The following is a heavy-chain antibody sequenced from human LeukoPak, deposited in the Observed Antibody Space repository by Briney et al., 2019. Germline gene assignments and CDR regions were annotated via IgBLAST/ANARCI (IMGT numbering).Heavy chain of an antibody. V-gene: IGHV1-2*02. CDR2: INPNSGDT. CDR3: AREPHYDLLTGYALGYLDL. D-gene: IGHD3-9*01. J-gene: IGHJ2*01. CDR1: VYTFTVYS. Sequence: PSVNLSCHASVYTFTVYSIHWVRPAPGQALEWISSINPNSGDTNYAQKLQGRDTMTRDTSISTAYMELSRLRSDDTAVYYCAREPHYDLLTGYALGYLDLWGRGTLLTVSS.